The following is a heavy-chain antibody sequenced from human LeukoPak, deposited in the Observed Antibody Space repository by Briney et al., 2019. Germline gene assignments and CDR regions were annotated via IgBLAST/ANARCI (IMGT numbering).Heavy chain of an antibody. V-gene: IGHV4-34*01. CDR1: GGSFSGYY. D-gene: IGHD3-10*01. CDR3: ARVSGGYGSGSYYNWRPVEY. J-gene: IGHJ4*02. Sequence: PSETLSLTCAVYGGSFSGYYWSWLRQPPGKGLEWIGEINHSGSTNYNPSLKSRVTTSVDTSKNQFSLKLSSVTAADTAVYYCARVSGGYGSGSYYNWRPVEYWGQGTLVTVSS. CDR2: INHSGST.